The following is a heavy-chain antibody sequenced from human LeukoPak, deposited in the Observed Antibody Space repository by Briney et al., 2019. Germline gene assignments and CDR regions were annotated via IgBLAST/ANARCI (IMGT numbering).Heavy chain of an antibody. J-gene: IGHJ6*02. V-gene: IGHV3-21*01. CDR2: ISSSSSYI. CDR1: GFTFSSYS. Sequence: GGSLRLSCAASGFTFSSYSMNWVRQAPGKGLEWVSSISSSSSYIYYADSVKGRFTISRDNAKNSLYPQMNSLRAEDTAVYYCARATDDIVVVPAAVTYYYYGMDVWGQGTTVTVSS. CDR3: ARATDDIVVVPAAVTYYYYGMDV. D-gene: IGHD2-2*01.